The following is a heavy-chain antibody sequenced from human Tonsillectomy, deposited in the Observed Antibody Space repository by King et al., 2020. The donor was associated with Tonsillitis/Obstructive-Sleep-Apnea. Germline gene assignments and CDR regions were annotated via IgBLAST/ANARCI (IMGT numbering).Heavy chain of an antibody. CDR2: IWYDGSNK. J-gene: IGHJ4*02. CDR3: ARVRVRYDILTGHDY. D-gene: IGHD3-9*01. V-gene: IGHV3-33*01. Sequence: VQLVESGGGVVQPGRSLRLSCAASGFTFSSYGMHWVRQAPGKGLEWVAVIWYDGSNKYYADSVKGRFTISRDNSKNTLYLQMNSLRAEDTAVYYCARVRVRYDILTGHDYWGQGTLVTVSS. CDR1: GFTFSSYG.